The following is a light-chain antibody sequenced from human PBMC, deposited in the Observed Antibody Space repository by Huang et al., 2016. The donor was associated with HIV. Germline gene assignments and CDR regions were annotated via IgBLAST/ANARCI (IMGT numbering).Light chain of an antibody. CDR3: QQYNNWPPWT. CDR2: GAS. V-gene: IGKV3-15*01. CDR1: QSVGSN. Sequence: EIVMTQSPATLSGSPGERATLSCRASQSVGSNLAWYQQKPGQGPRLLIYGASTRATGIPARFSGSGSGTEFTLTISSLQSEDFAVYYCQQYNNWPPWTFGQGTKVEIK. J-gene: IGKJ1*01.